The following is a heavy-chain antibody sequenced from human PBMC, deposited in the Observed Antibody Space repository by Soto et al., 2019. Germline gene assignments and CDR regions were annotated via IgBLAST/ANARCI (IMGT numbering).Heavy chain of an antibody. J-gene: IGHJ6*02. CDR1: GGTFTSIA. CDR3: ASSAGLDHLLNYYGLNV. V-gene: IGHV1-69*01. Sequence: QVHLVQSSAEVKKPGSSVKVSCKASGGTFTSIAFSWVRQAPGRGLEWMGGIIPVLGTPNYAQKFQARVTITADASTTTVHMELSSLRSDDTAVYYCASSAGLDHLLNYYGLNVWGQGTTVTV. D-gene: IGHD6-13*01. CDR2: IIPVLGTP.